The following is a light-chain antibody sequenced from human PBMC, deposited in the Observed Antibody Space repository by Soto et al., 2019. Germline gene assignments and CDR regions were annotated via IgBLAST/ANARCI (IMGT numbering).Light chain of an antibody. J-gene: IGLJ3*02. CDR3: CSYAGSSTWV. V-gene: IGLV2-23*02. CDR2: EVS. CDR1: SGDVGSYDL. Sequence: HSALTQPASVSGSPGQSITISCTGTSGDVGSYDLVSWYQQHPGKAPKLMIYEVSKRPSGVSNRFSGSKSGNTASLTISGLQAEDEADYYCCSYAGSSTWVFGGGTKLTVL.